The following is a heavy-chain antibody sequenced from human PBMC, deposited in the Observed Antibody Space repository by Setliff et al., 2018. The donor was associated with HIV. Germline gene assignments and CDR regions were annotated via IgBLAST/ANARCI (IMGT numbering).Heavy chain of an antibody. CDR2: IDYSGRT. V-gene: IGHV4-39*07. CDR1: GGSFSSSSYS. CDR3: ARSGSSSPYYFDY. J-gene: IGHJ4*02. Sequence: SETLSLTCIVSGGSFSSSSYSWGWIRLPPGKGLEWIGSIDYSGRTYYNPSLKSRVTISVDTSKNQFSLRLSSVTAADTAVYYCARSGSSSPYYFDYWGQGTLVTVSS. D-gene: IGHD6-6*01.